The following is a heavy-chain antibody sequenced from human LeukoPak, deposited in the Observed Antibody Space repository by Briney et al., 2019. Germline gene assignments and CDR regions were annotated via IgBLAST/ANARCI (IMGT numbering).Heavy chain of an antibody. V-gene: IGHV4-34*01. J-gene: IGHJ4*02. CDR1: GGSFSGYY. Sequence: SETLSLTCAVYGGSFSGYYWSWIRQPPGKGLEWIGEINHSGSTNYNPSLKSRVTISVDTSKNQFSLKLSSVTAADTAVYYCARSRRDSSGYYYVRISYYFDYWGQGTLVTVSS. CDR2: INHSGST. D-gene: IGHD3-22*01. CDR3: ARSRRDSSGYYYVRISYYFDY.